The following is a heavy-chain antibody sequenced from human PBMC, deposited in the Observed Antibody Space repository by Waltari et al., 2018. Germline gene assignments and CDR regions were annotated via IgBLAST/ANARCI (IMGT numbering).Heavy chain of an antibody. J-gene: IGHJ6*03. CDR2: INPNSGGT. D-gene: IGHD5-12*01. CDR3: ARVDVDIVATISYYYYYMDV. Sequence: QVQLVQSGAEVKKPGASVKVSCKASGYTFTGYYMHWVRQAPGQGLEWMGWINPNSGGTNYAQKLQGRVTMTRDTSISTAYMELSRLRSDDTAVYYCARVDVDIVATISYYYYYMDVWGKGTTVTVSS. CDR1: GYTFTGYY. V-gene: IGHV1-2*02.